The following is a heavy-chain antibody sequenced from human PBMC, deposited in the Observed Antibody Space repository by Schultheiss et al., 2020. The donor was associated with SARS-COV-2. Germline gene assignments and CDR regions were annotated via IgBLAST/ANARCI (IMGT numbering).Heavy chain of an antibody. CDR1: GYTFTGYY. CDR2: INPNSGGT. J-gene: IGHJ4*02. D-gene: IGHD3-22*01. CDR3: ARVGINYYDSSAGQQDDY. Sequence: ASVKVSCKASGYTFTGYYMHWVRQAPGQGLEWMGWINPNSGGTNYAQKFQGWVTMTRDTSISTAYMELSRLRSDDTAVYYCARVGINYYDSSAGQQDDYWGQGTLVTVSS. V-gene: IGHV1-2*04.